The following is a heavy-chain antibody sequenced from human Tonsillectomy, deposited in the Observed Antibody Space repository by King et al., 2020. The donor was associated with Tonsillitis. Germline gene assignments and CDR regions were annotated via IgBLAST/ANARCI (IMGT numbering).Heavy chain of an antibody. Sequence: LQLQESGPGLVKPSQTLSLTCTVSGGSISSGVYYWSWIRQHPGKGLEWIGYIYYSGSTYYNPSLKSRVTISVDTSKNQFSLKLSSVTAADTAVYYCARAIYGSGSYTYYFDYWGQGTLVTVSS. J-gene: IGHJ4*02. CDR2: IYYSGST. D-gene: IGHD3-10*01. CDR1: GGSISSGVYY. CDR3: ARAIYGSGSYTYYFDY. V-gene: IGHV4-31*03.